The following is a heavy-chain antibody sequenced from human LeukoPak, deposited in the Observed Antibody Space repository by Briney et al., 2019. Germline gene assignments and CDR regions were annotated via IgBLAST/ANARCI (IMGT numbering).Heavy chain of an antibody. Sequence: GASGKVSCKASGYTFTSYDVNWVRQATGQGLEWMGWMNPNSGNTGYAQKFQGRVTITRNTSISTAYMQLSSLRSEDTAVYYCARRVSYGDFDYWGQGTLVTVSS. V-gene: IGHV1-8*01. CDR3: ARRVSYGDFDY. CDR2: MNPNSGNT. D-gene: IGHD4-17*01. J-gene: IGHJ4*02. CDR1: GYTFTSYD.